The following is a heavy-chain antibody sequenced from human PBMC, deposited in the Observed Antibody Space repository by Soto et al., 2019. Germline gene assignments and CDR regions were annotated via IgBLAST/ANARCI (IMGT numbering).Heavy chain of an antibody. Sequence: TSETLSLTCAVYGGSFSGYYWSWIRQPPGKGLEWIGEINHSGSTNYNPSLKSRVTISVDTSKNQFSLKLSSVTAADTAVYYCARGFGYYYYGMDVWGQGTTVTVSS. CDR3: ARGFGYYYYGMDV. J-gene: IGHJ6*02. V-gene: IGHV4-34*01. D-gene: IGHD3-16*01. CDR1: GGSFSGYY. CDR2: INHSGST.